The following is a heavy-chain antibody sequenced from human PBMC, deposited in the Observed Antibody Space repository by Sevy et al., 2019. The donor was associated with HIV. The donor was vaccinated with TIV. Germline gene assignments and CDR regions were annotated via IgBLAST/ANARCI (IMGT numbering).Heavy chain of an antibody. Sequence: SETLSLTCTVSGGSISDSRYYWGWIRQPPGKGLDWMGSIYYDGTTKYNPSLKSRVTISVDPSKNQFSLKLDSVTAADTAVYYCARHMQWLDNGLFDYWGQGTLVTVSS. CDR1: GGSISDSRYY. D-gene: IGHD6-19*01. J-gene: IGHJ4*02. V-gene: IGHV4-39*01. CDR2: IYYDGTT. CDR3: ARHMQWLDNGLFDY.